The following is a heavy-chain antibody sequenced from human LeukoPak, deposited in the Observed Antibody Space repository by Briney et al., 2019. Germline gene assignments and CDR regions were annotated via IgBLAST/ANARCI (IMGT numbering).Heavy chain of an antibody. V-gene: IGHV4-4*02. Sequence: SETLSLTCAVSGGSISSSNWWSWVRQPPGKGLEWIGEIYHSGSTNYNPSLKSRVTISVDKSKNQFSLKLSSVTAADTAVYYCAGGHGDYGYYFDYWGQGTLVTVSS. CDR3: AGGHGDYGYYFDY. D-gene: IGHD4-17*01. J-gene: IGHJ4*02. CDR1: GGSISSSNW. CDR2: IYHSGST.